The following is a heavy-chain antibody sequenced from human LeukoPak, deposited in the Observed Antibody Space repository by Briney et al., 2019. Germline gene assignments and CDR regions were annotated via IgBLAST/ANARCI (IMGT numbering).Heavy chain of an antibody. CDR2: ISSSGSTI. Sequence: KPGGSLRLSCAASGFTFSDYYMSWIRQAPGKGLEWVSYISSSGSTIYYADSVKGRFTISRDNAKNSLYLQMNSLRAEDTAVYYCARDLSVGATYYYYYGMDVWGQGTMVTVSS. D-gene: IGHD1-26*01. J-gene: IGHJ6*02. CDR1: GFTFSDYY. CDR3: ARDLSVGATYYYYYGMDV. V-gene: IGHV3-11*01.